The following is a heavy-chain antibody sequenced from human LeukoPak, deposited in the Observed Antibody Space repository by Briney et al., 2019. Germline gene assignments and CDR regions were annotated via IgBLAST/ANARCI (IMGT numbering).Heavy chain of an antibody. V-gene: IGHV4-59*08. CDR2: FYDSGTT. D-gene: IGHD6-19*01. CDR3: ARPYSGGWYGAFNI. J-gene: IGHJ3*02. CDR1: GGSIRSYY. Sequence: SETLSLTCTVSGGSIRSYYWSWIRQPPGKGLETIGYFYDSGTTKYNPSLKSRVTISVDTSKNQFSLKLSSVTAADTAVYYCARPYSGGWYGAFNIWGQGTMVTVSS.